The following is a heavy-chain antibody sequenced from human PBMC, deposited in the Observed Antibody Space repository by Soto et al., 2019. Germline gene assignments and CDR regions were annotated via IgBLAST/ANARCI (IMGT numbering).Heavy chain of an antibody. D-gene: IGHD3-10*01. Sequence: PSETLSLTCTVSGGSISSSSYYWGWIRQPPGKGLEWIGSIYYSGSTYYNPSLKSRVTISVDTSKNQFSLKLSSVTAADTAVYYCARGGGNATPRSDMDVWGKGTTVTVSS. CDR1: GGSISSSSYY. CDR3: ARGGGNATPRSDMDV. V-gene: IGHV4-39*01. J-gene: IGHJ6*03. CDR2: IYYSGST.